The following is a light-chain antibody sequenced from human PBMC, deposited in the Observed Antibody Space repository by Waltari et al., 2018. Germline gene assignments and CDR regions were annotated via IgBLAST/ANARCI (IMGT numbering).Light chain of an antibody. V-gene: IGLV2-14*01. CDR2: EVS. CDR3: SSYTSSSSWV. CDR1: SSDVGGYHY. J-gene: IGLJ3*02. Sequence: QSALTQPASVSGSPGQSITISCPGTSSDVGGYHYVSWYQQHPGKAPKPMIYEVSKRPPGVSNRLSGSKSGNTASLTISGLPAEDEADYYCSSYTSSSSWVFGGGTKLTVL.